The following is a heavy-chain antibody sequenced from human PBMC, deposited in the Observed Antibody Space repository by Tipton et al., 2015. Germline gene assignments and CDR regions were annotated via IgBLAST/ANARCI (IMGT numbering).Heavy chain of an antibody. CDR2: ISGSGGST. CDR1: GFTFSSNA. D-gene: IGHD2-15*01. Sequence: GSLRLSCAASGFTFSSNAMGWVRQAPGKGLEWVSAISGSGGSTYYADSVKGRFTISRDNSKNTLSLQMNSLRAEDTAVYYCAKEAIVATLIQEKGSFDYWGQGTLVTVSS. J-gene: IGHJ4*02. CDR3: AKEAIVATLIQEKGSFDY. V-gene: IGHV3-23*01.